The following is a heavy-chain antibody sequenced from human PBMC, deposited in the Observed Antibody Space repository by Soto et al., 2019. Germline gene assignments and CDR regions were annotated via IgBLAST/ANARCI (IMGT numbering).Heavy chain of an antibody. V-gene: IGHV1-3*01. CDR3: ARVKGYSGYEPFDP. Sequence: VKVSCKASGYTFTSYAMHWVRQAPGQRLEWMGWINAGNGNTKYSQKFQGRVTITADKSTSTAYMELSSLRSEDTAVYYCARVKGYSGYEPFDPWGQGTLVTVSS. D-gene: IGHD5-12*01. J-gene: IGHJ5*02. CDR1: GYTFTSYA. CDR2: INAGNGNT.